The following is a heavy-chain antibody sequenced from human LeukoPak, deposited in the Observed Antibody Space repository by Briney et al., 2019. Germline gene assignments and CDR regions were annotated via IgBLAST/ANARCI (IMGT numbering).Heavy chain of an antibody. CDR2: IHYSGST. CDR1: GGSINNDY. J-gene: IGHJ4*02. Sequence: SETLSLTCTVSGGSINNDYWSWLRQPPGKGLEWIGYIHYSGSTNYNFSFESRVTISVDTSKSQFSLKLSSVTAADTAVYYCARGAGWYEYWGQGTLVTVSS. CDR3: ARGAGWYEY. D-gene: IGHD6-19*01. V-gene: IGHV4-59*01.